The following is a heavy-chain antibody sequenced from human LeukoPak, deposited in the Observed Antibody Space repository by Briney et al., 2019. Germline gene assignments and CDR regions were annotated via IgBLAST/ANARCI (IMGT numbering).Heavy chain of an antibody. CDR3: ARAAAGVFDY. D-gene: IGHD6-13*01. CDR1: GGSISSSSYY. Sequence: SETLSLTCTVSGGSISSSSYYWGWIRQPPGKGLEWIGSIYYSGSTYYNPSLKSQVTISVDTSKNQFSLKLSSVTAADAAVYYCARAAAGVFDYWGQGTLVTVSS. J-gene: IGHJ4*02. CDR2: IYYSGST. V-gene: IGHV4-39*07.